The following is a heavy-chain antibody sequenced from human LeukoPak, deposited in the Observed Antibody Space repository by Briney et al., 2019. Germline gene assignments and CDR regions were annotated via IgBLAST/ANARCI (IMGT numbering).Heavy chain of an antibody. D-gene: IGHD2-2*01. CDR2: IYYSGST. Sequence: SETLSLTCTVSGGSISGSSYYWGWIRQPPGKGLEWIGSIYYSGSTYYNPSLKSRVTISVDTSKNQFSLKLSSVTAADTAVYYCARLLGYCSSTSCSYYFDYWGQGTLVTVS. CDR1: GGSISGSSYY. CDR3: ARLLGYCSSTSCSYYFDY. J-gene: IGHJ4*02. V-gene: IGHV4-39*01.